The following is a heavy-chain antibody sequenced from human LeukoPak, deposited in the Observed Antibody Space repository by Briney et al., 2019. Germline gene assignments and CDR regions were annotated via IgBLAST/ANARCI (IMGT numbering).Heavy chain of an antibody. V-gene: IGHV4-34*01. CDR3: ARHMSVSYDAFDL. CDR1: GGSFSGFY. CDR2: INHSGST. J-gene: IGHJ3*01. D-gene: IGHD3-10*01. Sequence: PSETLSLTCAVYGGSFSGFYWNWIRQPPGKGLEWIGEINHSGSTNYNPSLKSRVTISVDTSKNQFSLRLSSVTAADTAVYYCARHMSVSYDAFDLWGRGTPVTVSS.